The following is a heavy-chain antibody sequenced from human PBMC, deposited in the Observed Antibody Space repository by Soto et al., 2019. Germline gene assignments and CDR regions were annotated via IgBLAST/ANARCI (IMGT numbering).Heavy chain of an antibody. J-gene: IGHJ3*02. CDR2: IKQDGSEK. D-gene: IGHD2-15*01. Sequence: PGGSLRLSCAASGFTFSSYWMSWVRQAPGKGLEWVANIKQDGSEKYYVDSVKGRFTISRDNAKNSLYLQMNSLRAEDTAVYYCARVSLRDGYSFFDIWGQGTMVTVSS. V-gene: IGHV3-7*01. CDR3: ARVSLRDGYSFFDI. CDR1: GFTFSSYW.